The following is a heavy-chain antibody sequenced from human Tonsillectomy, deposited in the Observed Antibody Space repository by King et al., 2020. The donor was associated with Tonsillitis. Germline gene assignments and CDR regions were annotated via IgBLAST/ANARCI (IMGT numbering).Heavy chain of an antibody. CDR3: ARSVSGSFDY. D-gene: IGHD1-26*01. CDR1: GGSISSSDHY. CDR2: MYYSVSI. Sequence: QLQESGPGVVKPSETLSLTCTVSGGSISSSDHYWAWIRHPPGKGLEWIGYMYYSVSIFYNPSLNSRITISRGTSENRFSLKLSSVTAADTAVYFCARSVSGSFDYWGQGALVTVSS. V-gene: IGHV4-39*02. J-gene: IGHJ4*02.